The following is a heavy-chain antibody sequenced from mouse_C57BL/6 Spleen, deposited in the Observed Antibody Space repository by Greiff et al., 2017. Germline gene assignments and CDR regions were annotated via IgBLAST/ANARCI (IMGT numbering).Heavy chain of an antibody. CDR3: ARSDWDAWFAY. D-gene: IGHD4-1*01. V-gene: IGHV7-3*01. Sequence: EVKVEESGGGLVQPGGSLSLSCAASGFTFTDYYMSWVRQPPGKALEWLGFIRNKANGYTTEYSASVKGRFTISRDNSQSILYLQMNALRAEDSATYYCARSDWDAWFAYWGQGTLVTVSA. CDR1: GFTFTDYY. CDR2: IRNKANGYTT. J-gene: IGHJ3*01.